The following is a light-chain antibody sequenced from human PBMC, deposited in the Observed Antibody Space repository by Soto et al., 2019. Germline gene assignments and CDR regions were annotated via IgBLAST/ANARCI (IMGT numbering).Light chain of an antibody. Sequence: EIVITPFPATLSVSPRERAPLSCRASQSVSNNLAWYQQKPGQAPRLLIHGASTRATGIPARFSGSGSGTEFTLTISSLQSEDFAVYYCQQSNDWWTFGQGTKVDI. CDR3: QQSNDWWT. J-gene: IGKJ1*01. CDR1: QSVSNN. V-gene: IGKV3-15*01. CDR2: GAS.